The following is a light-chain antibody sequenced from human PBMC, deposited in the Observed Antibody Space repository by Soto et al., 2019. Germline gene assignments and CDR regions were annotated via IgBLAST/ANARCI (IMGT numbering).Light chain of an antibody. CDR1: QSVSNNY. CDR2: GAS. V-gene: IGKV3-20*01. J-gene: IGKJ5*01. CDR3: QQYGTLPIT. Sequence: IVLTQSPGTLSLSPGERATLSCRASQSVSNNYLAWYQQKPGQAPRLLIYGASTRATGIPARFSGSGSGTDFTLTIGRLEPEDFAVYYCQQYGTLPITFGQGTRLEI.